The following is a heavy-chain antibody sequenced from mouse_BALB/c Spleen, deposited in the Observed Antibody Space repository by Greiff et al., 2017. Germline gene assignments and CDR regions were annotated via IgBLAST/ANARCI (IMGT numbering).Heavy chain of an antibody. CDR2: ISNGGGST. V-gene: IGHV5-12-2*01. CDR3: ARRGGKTYYAMDY. CDR1: GFTFSSYT. J-gene: IGHJ4*01. D-gene: IGHD2-1*01. Sequence: DVHLVESGGGLVQPGGSLKLSCAASGFTFSSYTMSWVRQTPEKRLEWVAYISNGGGSTYYPDTVKGRFTISRDNAKNTLYLQMSSLKSEDTAMYYCARRGGKTYYAMDYWGQGTSVTVSS.